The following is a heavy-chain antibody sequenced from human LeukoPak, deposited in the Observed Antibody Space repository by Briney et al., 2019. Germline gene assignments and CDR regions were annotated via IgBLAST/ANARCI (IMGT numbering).Heavy chain of an antibody. CDR2: ISSSGSTI. V-gene: IGHV3-48*03. CDR1: GFTFSSYE. CDR3: ARGAHYYDSSGYFYFQH. D-gene: IGHD3-22*01. Sequence: GGSLRLSCAASGFTFSSYEMNWVRQAPGKGLEWVSYISSSGSTIYYADSVKRRFTISRDNAKNSLYLQMNNLRAEDTAVYYCARGAHYYDSSGYFYFQHWGQGTLVTVSS. J-gene: IGHJ1*01.